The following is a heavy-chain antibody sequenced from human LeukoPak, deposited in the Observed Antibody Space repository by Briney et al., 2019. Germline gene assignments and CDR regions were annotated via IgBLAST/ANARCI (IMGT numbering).Heavy chain of an antibody. CDR1: GGSISSYY. CDR2: IYYSGST. J-gene: IGHJ4*02. Sequence: KPSDTLSLTCTVSGGSISSYYWSWLRQPPGKGLEWIGYIYYSGSTNYNPSLKSRVTISVDTSKNQFSLKLSSVTAADTAVYYCARGEDEKYSSSWYRYWGQGTLVTGSS. CDR3: ARGEDEKYSSSWYRY. D-gene: IGHD6-13*01. V-gene: IGHV4-59*07.